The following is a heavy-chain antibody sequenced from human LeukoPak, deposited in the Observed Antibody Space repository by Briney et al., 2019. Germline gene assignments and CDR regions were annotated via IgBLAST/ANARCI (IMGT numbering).Heavy chain of an antibody. D-gene: IGHD6-13*01. CDR3: ARSRGMAAAATLIPWFDP. CDR1: GFSFSDYY. CDR2: ISSGGTTL. J-gene: IGHJ5*02. Sequence: PGGSLRLSCAASGFSFSDYYMSWIRQPPGKGLEWISYISSGGTTLYYADSVRGRCTISRDNAENSLYLQMSGLRAEDTAVYYCARSRGMAAAATLIPWFDPWGPGTLVIVSS. V-gene: IGHV3-11*01.